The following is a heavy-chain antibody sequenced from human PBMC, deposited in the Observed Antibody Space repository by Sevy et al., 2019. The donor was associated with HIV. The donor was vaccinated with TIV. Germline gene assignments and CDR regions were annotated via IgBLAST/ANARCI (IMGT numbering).Heavy chain of an antibody. CDR1: GGSISNYY. CDR3: ARESIAAAGDFDY. Sequence: SQTLSLTYSVSGGSISNYYWSWIRQPPGKGLEWIGYIYYSGSTNYNPSLKSRVTISVDTSKNQFSLKLSSVTAADTAVYYCARESIAAAGDFDYWGQGTLVTVSS. D-gene: IGHD6-13*01. CDR2: IYYSGST. V-gene: IGHV4-59*01. J-gene: IGHJ4*02.